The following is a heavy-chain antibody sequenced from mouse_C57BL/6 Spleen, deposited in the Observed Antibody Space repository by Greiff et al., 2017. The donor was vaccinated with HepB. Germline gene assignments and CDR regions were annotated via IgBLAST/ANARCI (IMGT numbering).Heavy chain of an antibody. CDR2: INYDGSST. J-gene: IGHJ1*03. V-gene: IGHV5-16*01. CDR3: ARDQGYYDYDGYWYFDV. D-gene: IGHD2-4*01. Sequence: EVKLVESEGGLVQPGSSMKLSCTASGFTFSDYYMAWVRQVPEKGLEWVANINYDGSSTYYLDSLKSRFIISRDNAKNILYLQMSSLKSEDTATYYCARDQGYYDYDGYWYFDVWGTGTTVTVSS. CDR1: GFTFSDYY.